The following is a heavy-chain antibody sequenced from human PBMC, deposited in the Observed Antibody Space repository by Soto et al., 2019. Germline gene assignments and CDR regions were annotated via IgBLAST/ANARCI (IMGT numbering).Heavy chain of an antibody. Sequence: GGSLRLSCAASGFTFSGSAMHWVRQASGKGLEWVGRIRSKANSYATAYAASVKGRFTISRDDSKNTAYLQMNSLKTEDTAVYYCTRHQGGYDYYYYYMDVWGKGTTVTVSS. J-gene: IGHJ6*03. CDR1: GFTFSGSA. V-gene: IGHV3-73*01. CDR3: TRHQGGYDYYYYYMDV. D-gene: IGHD5-12*01. CDR2: IRSKANSYAT.